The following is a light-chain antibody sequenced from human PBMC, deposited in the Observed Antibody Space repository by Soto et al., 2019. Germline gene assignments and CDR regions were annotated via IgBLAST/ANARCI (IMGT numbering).Light chain of an antibody. CDR3: QQDNNWPAIT. V-gene: IGKV3D-15*01. Sequence: EIVMTQSPATLSVSPGERATLSCRASQSVRSNLAWYQQKPGQAPRLLIYGASTRATGIPATFRGSGSGTQFTLTISSLQSEDFAVYYCQQDNNWPAITFGQGTRLEIK. CDR1: QSVRSN. J-gene: IGKJ5*01. CDR2: GAS.